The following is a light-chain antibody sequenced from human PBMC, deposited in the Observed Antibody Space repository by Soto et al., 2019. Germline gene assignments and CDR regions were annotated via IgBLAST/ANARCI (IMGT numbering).Light chain of an antibody. Sequence: QSALTQPRSVSGSPGQSVTISCTGTSSDVGGYKYVSWYQQHPGKAPKLMIYDVSNRPSGVSSRFSGSKSGNTASLSISGLQTEDEANYYCSSFTTSSTLVFGTGTKLTVL. CDR3: SSFTTSSTLV. CDR1: SSDVGGYKY. CDR2: DVS. V-gene: IGLV2-14*01. J-gene: IGLJ1*01.